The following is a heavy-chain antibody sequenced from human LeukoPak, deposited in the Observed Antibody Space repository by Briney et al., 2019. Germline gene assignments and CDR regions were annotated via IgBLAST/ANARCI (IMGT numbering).Heavy chain of an antibody. D-gene: IGHD6-19*01. V-gene: IGHV3-49*04. J-gene: IGHJ4*02. CDR2: MRSRAYGGIT. CDR3: TRGSSGRPFDY. Sequence: TGGSLRLSCTASGFIFGVYAMSWVRQAPGKGREWVGFMRSRAYGGITEYSASVKGRFTISRDDTKSIAYLQMNSLKTEDTAVYYCTRGSSGRPFDYWGQGTLVTVSS. CDR1: GFIFGVYA.